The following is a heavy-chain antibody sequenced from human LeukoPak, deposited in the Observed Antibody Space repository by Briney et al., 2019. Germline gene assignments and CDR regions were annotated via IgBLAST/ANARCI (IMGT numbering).Heavy chain of an antibody. V-gene: IGHV4-38-2*01. CDR2: IYYSGST. D-gene: IGHD2/OR15-2a*01. J-gene: IGHJ4*02. CDR3: ARIYGTTHVDY. CDR1: GYSISSGYY. Sequence: SETLSLTCAVSGYSISSGYYWGWIRQPPGKGLEWIGSIYYSGSTYYNASLKSRVTMSVDTPKNQFSLKLTSVTAADTAVYYCARIYGTTHVDYWGQGTLVTVSS.